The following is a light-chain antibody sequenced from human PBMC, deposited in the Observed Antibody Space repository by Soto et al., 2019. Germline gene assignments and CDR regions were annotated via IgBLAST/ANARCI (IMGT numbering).Light chain of an antibody. V-gene: IGKV3-15*01. J-gene: IGKJ5*01. CDR3: QHYISWPIT. CDR2: GAS. CDR1: QSVSSN. Sequence: EIVMTQSPATLSLSPGDRATLSCRASQSVSSNLVWFQQKPGQAPRLLTYGASTRAPGIPARFSGSGSGTEFTLTISSLQSEDFAVYYCQHYISWPITFGQGTRLEIK.